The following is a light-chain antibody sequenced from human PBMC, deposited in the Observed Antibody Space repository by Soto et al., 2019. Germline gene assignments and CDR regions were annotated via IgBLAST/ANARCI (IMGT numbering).Light chain of an antibody. Sequence: QAVVTQEPSLTVSPGGTVTLTCGSSTGAVTNGHYPYWFQQKPGQAPRTLIYDTTNRHSWTPARFSGSLLGGKAALTLSGAQPEDEAEYYCQSFDSSRIGLLFGGGTKLTVL. J-gene: IGLJ2*01. CDR1: TGAVTNGHY. CDR3: QSFDSSRIGLL. V-gene: IGLV7-46*01. CDR2: DTT.